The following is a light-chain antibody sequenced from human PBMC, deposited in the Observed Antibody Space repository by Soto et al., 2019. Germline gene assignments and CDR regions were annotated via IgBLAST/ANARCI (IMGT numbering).Light chain of an antibody. CDR1: SSNIRAGYD. J-gene: IGLJ2*01. CDR2: ANT. Sequence: QSVLTQPPSVSGAPGQRITISCTGSSSNIRAGYDVHWYQQLPGTAPKLLIYANTNRPSGVPGRFSGSKSGASASLAITGLQAEDEADYYFQSYDSSLSASVFGGGTKLTVL. CDR3: QSYDSSLSASV. V-gene: IGLV1-40*01.